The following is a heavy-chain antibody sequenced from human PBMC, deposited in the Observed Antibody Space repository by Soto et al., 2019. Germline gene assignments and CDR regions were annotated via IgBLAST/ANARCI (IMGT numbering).Heavy chain of an antibody. CDR1: GESISSSSYY. CDR2: IYYSGRA. CDR3: ARQRTTVVTQAYFDH. V-gene: IGHV4-39*01. D-gene: IGHD2-21*02. Sequence: SETLSLTCIVSGESISSSSYYWGWIRQPPGKGLEWIGSIYYSGRAYYNPSFKSRVTISIDTSKNQFSLKLSSVTATDTAVYYCARQRTTVVTQAYFDHWGQGALVTVSS. J-gene: IGHJ4*02.